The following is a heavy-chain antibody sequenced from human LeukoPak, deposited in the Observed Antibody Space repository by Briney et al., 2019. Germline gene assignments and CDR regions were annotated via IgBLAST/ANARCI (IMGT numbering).Heavy chain of an antibody. V-gene: IGHV4-4*02. Sequence: SETLSLTCAVSGASISSSNWWSWVRQPPGKGLEWIGEIYHSGTTNYNPSLKGRVTISVDKSKNQFSLKLSSVTAADTAVYYCARIPAGYIWFDPWGQGTLVTVSS. CDR1: GASISSSNW. CDR2: IYHSGTT. J-gene: IGHJ5*02. CDR3: ARIPAGYIWFDP. D-gene: IGHD6-13*01.